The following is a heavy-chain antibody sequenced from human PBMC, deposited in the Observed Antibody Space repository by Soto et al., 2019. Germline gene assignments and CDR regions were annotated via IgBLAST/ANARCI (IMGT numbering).Heavy chain of an antibody. CDR2: INPSFGST. J-gene: IGHJ3*01. D-gene: IGHD3-22*01. CDR1: GYTFTSYY. Sequence: ASVNVSCKASGYTFTSYYMHWVRQAPGQGLEWMGIINPSFGSTSYAQKFQGRVTMTRDTSTSTVYMEQSRLRSEDTAVYYCASVPYYYDSSGFGAEDAFDVWGKGKMVTVSS. CDR3: ASVPYYYDSSGFGAEDAFDV. V-gene: IGHV1-46*01.